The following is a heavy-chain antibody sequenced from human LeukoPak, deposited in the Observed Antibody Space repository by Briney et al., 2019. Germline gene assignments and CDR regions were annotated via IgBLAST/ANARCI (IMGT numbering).Heavy chain of an antibody. CDR3: ARDLRGYFDY. V-gene: IGHV4-31*01. Sequence: SETLSLTCSVSGGSISGYYWSWIRQYPEKGLEWIGHISYGGTTYYNPSLKSQVTISLDTSRNHFSLKLNSVTAADTAVYYCARDLRGYFDYWGQGTLVTVSS. D-gene: IGHD3-9*01. CDR1: GGSISGYY. CDR2: ISYGGTT. J-gene: IGHJ4*02.